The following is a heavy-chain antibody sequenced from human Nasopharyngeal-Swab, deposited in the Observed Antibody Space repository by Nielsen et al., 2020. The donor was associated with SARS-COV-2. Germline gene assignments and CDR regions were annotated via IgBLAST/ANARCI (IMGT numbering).Heavy chain of an antibody. CDR2: IYYSGST. CDR3: ARPNTPEDIVVVPAAIAFDI. Sequence: WIRQPPGKGLEWIGSIYYSGSTYYNPSLKSRVTISVGTSKNQFSLKLSSVTAADTAVYYCARPNTPEDIVVVPAAIAFDIWGQGTMVTVSS. J-gene: IGHJ3*02. D-gene: IGHD2-2*01. V-gene: IGHV4-39*01.